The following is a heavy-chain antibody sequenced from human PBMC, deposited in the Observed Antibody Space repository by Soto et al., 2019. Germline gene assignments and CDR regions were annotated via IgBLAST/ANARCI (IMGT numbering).Heavy chain of an antibody. Sequence: ASVKVSCKASGYTFTSYGISWVRQAPGQGLEWVGWISAYNGNTNYAQKLQGRVTMTTDTSTSTAYMELRSLRSDDTAVYSCARAVYCSSTSCPRGVDYWGQGTLVTVSS. CDR1: GYTFTSYG. CDR2: ISAYNGNT. J-gene: IGHJ4*02. D-gene: IGHD2-2*01. V-gene: IGHV1-18*01. CDR3: ARAVYCSSTSCPRGVDY.